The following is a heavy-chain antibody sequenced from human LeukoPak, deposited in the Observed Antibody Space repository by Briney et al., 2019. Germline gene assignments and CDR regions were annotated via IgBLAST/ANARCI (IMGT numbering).Heavy chain of an antibody. V-gene: IGHV3-23*01. Sequence: GGSLRLSCAASGLTFSNYAMNWIRQAPGKGLEWVSGIGDSGDNTYYADSVKGRFTISRDNSKNTLYLQMASLRAEDTAVYYCAKEGYYYGGSGYYLFEYWGQGTLVTVSS. D-gene: IGHD3-22*01. J-gene: IGHJ4*02. CDR2: IGDSGDNT. CDR1: GLTFSNYA. CDR3: AKEGYYYGGSGYYLFEY.